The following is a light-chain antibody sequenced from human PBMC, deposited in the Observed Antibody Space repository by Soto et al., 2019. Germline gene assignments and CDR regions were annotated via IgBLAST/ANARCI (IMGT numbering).Light chain of an antibody. CDR1: SSDVGGYNY. CDR3: SSYATSPTDLV. J-gene: IGLJ3*02. Sequence: QSALTQPPSASGSPGQSVTISCTGTSSDVGGYNYVSWYQQHPGKAPKLMIYEVSKRPSGVPDRFSGSKSGNTASLTVSGLQADDEADYYCSSYATSPTDLVFDGGTKVTVL. V-gene: IGLV2-8*01. CDR2: EVS.